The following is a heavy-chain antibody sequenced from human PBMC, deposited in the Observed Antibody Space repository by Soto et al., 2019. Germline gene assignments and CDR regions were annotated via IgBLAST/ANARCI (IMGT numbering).Heavy chain of an antibody. J-gene: IGHJ5*02. CDR1: GFPFNTYA. CDR3: AKGGYIYGLDP. V-gene: IGHV3-23*01. Sequence: SLRLSCAASGFPFNTYAMSWVRQAPGKGPEWVSAISESGDNAFYADSVQGRFIISRDNSYNILYLQMNSLRAEDTALYFCAKGGYIYGLDPWGQGTLVTVSS. D-gene: IGHD5-18*01. CDR2: ISESGDNA.